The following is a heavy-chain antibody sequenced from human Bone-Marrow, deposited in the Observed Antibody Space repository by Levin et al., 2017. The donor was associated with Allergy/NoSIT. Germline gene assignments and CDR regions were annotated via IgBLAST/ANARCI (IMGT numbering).Heavy chain of an antibody. CDR3: ARRARAGGYDGYNWLDP. CDR2: IFHGGHT. V-gene: IGHV4-59*08. D-gene: IGHD5-12*01. J-gene: IGHJ5*02. CDR1: GASVSHYY. Sequence: PETLSLTCAVSGASVSHYYWSWIRQSPGKGLQWIGYIFHGGHTNYSPSLKGRASISVDTSKNQFSLKLTSVTATDTAVYYCARRARAGGYDGYNWLDPWGQGTLVTVSS.